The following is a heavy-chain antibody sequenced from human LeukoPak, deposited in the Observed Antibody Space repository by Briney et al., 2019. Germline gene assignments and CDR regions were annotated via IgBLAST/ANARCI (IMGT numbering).Heavy chain of an antibody. J-gene: IGHJ4*02. V-gene: IGHV4-4*02. Sequence: SETLSLTGAVSGGSISSSNWWSWVRQPPGKGLEWIGEIYHSGSTNYNPSLTSRVTISVDKSKNQFSLKLSSVTAADTAVYYCARSEDDYGDYGAVDYWGQGTLVTVSS. CDR3: ARSEDDYGDYGAVDY. D-gene: IGHD4-17*01. CDR2: IYHSGST. CDR1: GGSISSSNW.